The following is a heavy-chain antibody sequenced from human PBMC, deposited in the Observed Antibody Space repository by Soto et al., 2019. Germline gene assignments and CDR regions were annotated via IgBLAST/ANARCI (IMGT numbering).Heavy chain of an antibody. CDR2: ISYDGSNE. CDR1: GFIFNSYG. J-gene: IGHJ4*02. D-gene: IGHD3-22*01. Sequence: QVQLVESGGGVVQPGRSLRLSCAASGFIFNSYGMHWVRQAPGNGLEWVAHISYDGSNEHYVDSVKGRFTISRDNSKNTVYLQMNSLRAEDTAVYYCAKDTYYHDSSGYYVFDYWGQGTLVTVSS. V-gene: IGHV3-30*18. CDR3: AKDTYYHDSSGYYVFDY.